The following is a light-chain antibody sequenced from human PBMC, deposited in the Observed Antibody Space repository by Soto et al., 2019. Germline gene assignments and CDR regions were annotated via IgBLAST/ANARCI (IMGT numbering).Light chain of an antibody. CDR3: QQYET. Sequence: DIPMTQSPSSLSASVGDRVTITCQASQDISNNLNWYQQKPGKAPQLLIYDASYLETGVPSRFSGSGSGTDFTFTISSLQPEDIATYYCQQYETFGQGTKVEIK. J-gene: IGKJ1*01. V-gene: IGKV1-33*01. CDR2: DAS. CDR1: QDISNN.